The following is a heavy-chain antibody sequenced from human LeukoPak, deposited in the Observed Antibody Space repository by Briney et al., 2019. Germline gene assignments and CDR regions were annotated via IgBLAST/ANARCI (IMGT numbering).Heavy chain of an antibody. J-gene: IGHJ6*02. CDR3: ARHPPGNDFWSGYFYKENRYYYYGMDV. CDR1: GGSFSGYY. Sequence: PSETLSLTCAVYGGSFSGYYWSWIRQPPGKGLEWIGEINHSGSTNYNPSLKSRVTISVDTSKNQFSLKLSSVTAADTAVYYCARHPPGNDFWSGYFYKENRYYYYGMDVWGQGTTVTVSS. D-gene: IGHD3-3*01. V-gene: IGHV4-34*01. CDR2: INHSGST.